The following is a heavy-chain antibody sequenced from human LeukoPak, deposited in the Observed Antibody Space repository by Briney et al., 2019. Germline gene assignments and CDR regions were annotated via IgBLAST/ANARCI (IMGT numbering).Heavy chain of an antibody. J-gene: IGHJ6*03. V-gene: IGHV3-20*04. Sequence: RPGGSLRLSCAASGFTFSSYGMSWVRQAPGKGLEWVSGINWNGGSTGYADSVKGRFTISRDNAKNSLYLQMNSLRAEDTALYYCARDSRLRGNYYYYYYMDVWGKGTTVTVSS. CDR2: INWNGGST. CDR1: GFTFSSYG. D-gene: IGHD4-17*01. CDR3: ARDSRLRGNYYYYYYMDV.